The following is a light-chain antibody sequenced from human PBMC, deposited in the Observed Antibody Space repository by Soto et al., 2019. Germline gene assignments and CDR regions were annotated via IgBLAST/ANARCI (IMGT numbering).Light chain of an antibody. CDR3: MQALQTPRT. V-gene: IGKV3-20*01. Sequence: EIVLTQSPGTLSLSPGGRATLSCRASQSVSSTYIAWYQQNPGRAPRLLIYGASSRATGIPDRFSGSGSGTDFTLKISRVEAEDVGVYYCMQALQTPRTFGQGTKVEIK. J-gene: IGKJ1*01. CDR2: GAS. CDR1: QSVSSTY.